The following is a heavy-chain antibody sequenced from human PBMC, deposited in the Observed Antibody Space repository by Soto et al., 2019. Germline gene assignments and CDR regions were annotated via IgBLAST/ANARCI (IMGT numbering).Heavy chain of an antibody. J-gene: IGHJ4*02. Sequence: QLQLQESGPGLVKPSETLSLTCTVSGGSISSNIHYWGWIRQPPGKGLEWIGNIYYTGSTYYNPSLRSRVTITRETSKNPVSPKGDSVAGAGTATYFRARHGGAGGSQSPGLHWGPGTLVNLSS. V-gene: IGHV4-39*01. CDR2: IYYTGST. D-gene: IGHD1-26*01. CDR1: GGSISSNIHY. CDR3: ARHGGAGGSQSPGLH.